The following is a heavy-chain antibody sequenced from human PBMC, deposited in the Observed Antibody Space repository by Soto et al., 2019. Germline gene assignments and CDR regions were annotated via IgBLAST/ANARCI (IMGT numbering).Heavy chain of an antibody. V-gene: IGHV3-33*01. CDR3: ARQGGESDYYYYYGMDV. CDR1: GFTFSSYG. CDR2: IWYDGSNK. J-gene: IGHJ6*02. Sequence: QVQLVESGGGVVQPGRSLRLSCAASGFTFSSYGMHWVRQAPGKGLEWVAVIWYDGSNKYYADSVKGRFTISRDNSKNKLYLQMNSLRAEDTAVYYCARQGGESDYYYYYGMDVWGQGTTVTVSS. D-gene: IGHD3-10*01.